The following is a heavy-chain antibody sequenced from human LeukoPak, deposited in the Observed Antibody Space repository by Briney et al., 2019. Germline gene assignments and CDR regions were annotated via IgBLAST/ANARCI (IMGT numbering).Heavy chain of an antibody. CDR2: IIPIFGTA. CDR3: ARLCHFDWVRDHDAFDI. CDR1: GGTFSSYA. J-gene: IGHJ3*02. V-gene: IGHV1-69*13. Sequence: ASVKVSCKASGGTFSSYAISWVRQAPGQGLEWMGGIIPIFGTANYAQKFQGRVTITADESTSTAYMELSSLRSEDTAVYYCARLCHFDWVRDHDAFDIWGQGTMVTVSS. D-gene: IGHD3-9*01.